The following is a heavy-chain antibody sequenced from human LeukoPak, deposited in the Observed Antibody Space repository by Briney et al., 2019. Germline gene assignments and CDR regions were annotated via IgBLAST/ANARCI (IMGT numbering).Heavy chain of an antibody. J-gene: IGHJ3*02. CDR3: ARGVVANAFDI. CDR1: GFTFSSYW. Sequence: GGPLRLSCAASGFTFSSYWVHWVRQAPGKGLVWVSRINTDGSDTRYADSVKGRFTISRDNAKNTLSLQMNSLRAEDTAVYYCARGVVANAFDIWGQGTMVTVSS. CDR2: INTDGSDT. V-gene: IGHV3-74*01. D-gene: IGHD3-22*01.